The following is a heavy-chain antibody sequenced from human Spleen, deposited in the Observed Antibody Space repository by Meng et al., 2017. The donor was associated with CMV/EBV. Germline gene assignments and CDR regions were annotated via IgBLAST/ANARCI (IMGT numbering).Heavy chain of an antibody. V-gene: IGHV3-23*01. CDR2: ISGSGIST. J-gene: IGHJ5*02. CDR1: GFTFSGYA. D-gene: IGHD6-13*01. CDR3: AKDLAAVGGWFDP. Sequence: AASGFTFSGYAMSWVRQAPGKGLEWVSGISGSGISTYYADSVKGRFTVSRDNSKNTLYLQVNSLRAEDTAVYYCAKDLAAVGGWFDPWGQGTLVTVSS.